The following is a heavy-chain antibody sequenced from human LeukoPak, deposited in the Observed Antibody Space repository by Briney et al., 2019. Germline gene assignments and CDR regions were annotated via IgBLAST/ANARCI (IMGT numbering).Heavy chain of an antibody. Sequence: PGGSLRLSCAASGFTFSSYEMNWVRQAPGKGLEWVSYISSSSSYIYYADSVKGRFTISRDNAKNSLYLQMNSLRAEDTAVYYCARDEINYGSGSFDYWGQGTLVTVSS. V-gene: IGHV3-21*05. CDR3: ARDEINYGSGSFDY. D-gene: IGHD3-10*01. J-gene: IGHJ4*02. CDR2: ISSSSSYI. CDR1: GFTFSSYE.